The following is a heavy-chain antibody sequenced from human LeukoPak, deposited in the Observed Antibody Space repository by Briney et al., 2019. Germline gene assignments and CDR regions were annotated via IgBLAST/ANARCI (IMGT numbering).Heavy chain of an antibody. CDR3: ATKKNSGWYIDY. CDR2: IYHSGST. Sequence: PSETLSLTCTVSGYSISSGYYWGWIRQPPGKGLEWIGSIYHSGSTNYNPSLKSRVTISVDTSKNQFSLKLTSVTAADTAVYYCATKKNSGWYIDYWGQGTLVTVSS. V-gene: IGHV4-38-2*02. J-gene: IGHJ4*02. D-gene: IGHD6-19*01. CDR1: GYSISSGYY.